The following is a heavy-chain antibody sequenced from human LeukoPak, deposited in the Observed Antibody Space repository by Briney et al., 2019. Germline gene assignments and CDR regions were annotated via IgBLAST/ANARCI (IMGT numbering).Heavy chain of an antibody. V-gene: IGHV3-23*01. J-gene: IGHJ4*02. CDR1: GLTFSSHW. Sequence: GGSLRLSCAASGLTFSSHWMHWVRQAPGKGLEWVSAISGSGGSTYYADSVKGRFTISRDNSKDTLYLQMNSLRAEDTAVYYCAKPHTSGRTYFDYWGQGTLVTVSS. D-gene: IGHD2-21*01. CDR3: AKPHTSGRTYFDY. CDR2: ISGSGGST.